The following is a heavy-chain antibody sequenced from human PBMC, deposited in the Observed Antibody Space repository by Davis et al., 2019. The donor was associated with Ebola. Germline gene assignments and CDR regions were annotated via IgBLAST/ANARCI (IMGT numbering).Heavy chain of an antibody. CDR3: ARSVNYHDGNTFYHGTFDY. CDR2: IDWDGDK. V-gene: IGHV2-70*01. D-gene: IGHD2/OR15-2a*01. Sequence: SGPTLVKPTQTLTLTCTFSGFSLSSSGMCVSWIRQPPGKALEWLALIDWDGDKYYTMSLKTRLTISKDTSDNRVVLTMTNMDPVDTATYYCARSVNYHDGNTFYHGTFDYWGQGTLVTVSS. CDR1: GFSLSSSGMC. J-gene: IGHJ4*02.